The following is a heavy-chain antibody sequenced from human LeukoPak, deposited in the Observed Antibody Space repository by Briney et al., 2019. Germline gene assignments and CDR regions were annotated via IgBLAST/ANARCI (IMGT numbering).Heavy chain of an antibody. V-gene: IGHV3-66*01. Sequence: GGSLRLSCAASGFTVSSNYMSWVRQAPGKGLEWVSVIYSGGSTYYADSVKGRFTISRDNSKNTLYLQMNSLRAEDTAVYYCAREEYYCGSGSYSSNWFDPWGQGTLVTVSS. CDR2: IYSGGST. J-gene: IGHJ5*02. D-gene: IGHD3-10*01. CDR1: GFTVSSNY. CDR3: AREEYYCGSGSYSSNWFDP.